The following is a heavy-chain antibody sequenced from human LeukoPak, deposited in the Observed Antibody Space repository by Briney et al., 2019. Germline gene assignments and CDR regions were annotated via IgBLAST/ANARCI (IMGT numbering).Heavy chain of an antibody. Sequence: GGSLRLSCAASGFTFSSYAMSWVRQAPGKGLEWVSAISGSGGSTYYADSVKGRFTISRDNSKNTLYLQMNSLRAEDTAVYYCARAYSGYSGYDWGLLGYWGQGTLVTVSS. J-gene: IGHJ4*02. D-gene: IGHD5-12*01. CDR1: GFTFSSYA. CDR3: ARAYSGYSGYDWGLLGY. CDR2: ISGSGGST. V-gene: IGHV3-23*01.